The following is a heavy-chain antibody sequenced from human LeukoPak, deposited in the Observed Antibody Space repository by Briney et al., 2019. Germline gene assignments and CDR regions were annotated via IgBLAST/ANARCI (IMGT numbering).Heavy chain of an antibody. V-gene: IGHV4-31*03. Sequence: SETLSLTCTVSGGSISSGGYYWSWIRQHPGKGLEWIGYIYYSGSTHYNPSLKSRVTISVDTSKNQFSLKLSSVTAADTAVYYCARRVGDYGDYYYYYYYMDVWGKGTTVTVSS. CDR2: IYYSGST. J-gene: IGHJ6*03. D-gene: IGHD4-17*01. CDR3: ARRVGDYGDYYYYYYYMDV. CDR1: GGSISSGGYY.